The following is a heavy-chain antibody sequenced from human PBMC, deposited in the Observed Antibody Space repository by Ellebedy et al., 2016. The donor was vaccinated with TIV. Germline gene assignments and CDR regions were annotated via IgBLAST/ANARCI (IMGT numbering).Heavy chain of an antibody. J-gene: IGHJ4*02. CDR2: INHSGST. CDR3: ARAIITMNYGARDPYYFDY. CDR1: GGSFSGYY. D-gene: IGHD3-22*01. Sequence: SETLSLTCAVYGGSFSGYYWSWIRQPPGKGLEWIGEINHSGSTNYNPSLKSRVTISVDTSKNQFSLKLSSVTAADTAMYYCARAIITMNYGARDPYYFDYWGQGTLVTVSS. V-gene: IGHV4-34*01.